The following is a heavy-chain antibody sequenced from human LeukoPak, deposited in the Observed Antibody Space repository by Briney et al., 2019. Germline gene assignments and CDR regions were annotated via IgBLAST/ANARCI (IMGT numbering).Heavy chain of an antibody. Sequence: GASVKVSCKASGGSFSNYAISWVRQAPGQGLEWMGGIFPVLSTTNYARKFQGRVTMTAGESTSTAYMELSSLKSDGTGGYYCARGPPPYTEGDLFNYYGLYVWGQGATVTVSS. CDR3: ARGPPPYTEGDLFNYYGLYV. J-gene: IGHJ6*02. D-gene: IGHD3-16*01. V-gene: IGHV1-69*13. CDR1: GGSFSNYA. CDR2: IFPVLSTT.